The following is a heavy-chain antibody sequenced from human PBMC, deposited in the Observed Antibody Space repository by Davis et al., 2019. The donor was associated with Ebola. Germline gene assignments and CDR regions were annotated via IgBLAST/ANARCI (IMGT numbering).Heavy chain of an antibody. Sequence: GESLKISCAASGFTFSSYAMHWVRQAPGKGLEWVAVISYDGSNKYYADSVKGRFTISRDNSKNTLYLQMNSLRAEDTAVYYCARDSTSSFHQGPISLPPGTLLQEHLWG. V-gene: IGHV3-30-3*01. CDR3: ARDSTSSFHQGPISLPPGTLLQEHL. J-gene: IGHJ6*01. CDR2: ISYDGSNK. CDR1: GFTFSSYA. D-gene: IGHD5/OR15-5a*01.